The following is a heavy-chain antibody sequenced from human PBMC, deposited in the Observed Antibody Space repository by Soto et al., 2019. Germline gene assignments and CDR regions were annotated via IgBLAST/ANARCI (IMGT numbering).Heavy chain of an antibody. CDR2: INAGNGNT. CDR1: GYTFTSYA. D-gene: IGHD3-16*01. J-gene: IGHJ4*02. Sequence: ASVKVSCKASGYTFTSYAMHWVRQAPGQRLEWMGWINAGNGNTKYSQKFQGRVTITRDTSASTAYMELSSLRSEDTAVYYCARDPGGGSQEDFYFDYWGQGTLVTVSS. CDR3: ARDPGGGSQEDFYFDY. V-gene: IGHV1-3*01.